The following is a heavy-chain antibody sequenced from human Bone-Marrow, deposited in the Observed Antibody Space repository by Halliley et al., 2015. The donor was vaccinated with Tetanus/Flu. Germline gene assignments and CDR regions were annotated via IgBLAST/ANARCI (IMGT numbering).Heavy chain of an antibody. J-gene: IGHJ4*02. D-gene: IGHD3-22*01. V-gene: IGHV3-49*04. Sequence: SLRLSCTASGFTFGDHAMNWVRQAPGKGLEWVGFVRSKATGGTTKYAASVKGRFTISRDDSKGIAYLQMNSLKTEDTAVYYCTRGTYDSSGYYYDAGYFDYWGQGTLVTVSS. CDR2: VRSKATGGTT. CDR1: GFTFGDHA. CDR3: TRGTYDSSGYYYDAGYFDY.